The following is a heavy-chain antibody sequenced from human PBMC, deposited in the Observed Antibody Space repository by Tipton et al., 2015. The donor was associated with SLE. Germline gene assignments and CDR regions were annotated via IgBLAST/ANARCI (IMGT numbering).Heavy chain of an antibody. CDR2: IYYNGYT. D-gene: IGHD3-3*01. CDR3: ARHGVFGVVISYYFDY. CDR1: GASIDDDY. V-gene: IGHV4-59*08. J-gene: IGHJ4*02. Sequence: TLSLTCTVSGASIDDDYWNWFRQPPGKGPEWIGHIYYNGYTNYNPSLRSRVTISKDMSNNHISLKLTSVTAADTAVYYCARHGVFGVVISYYFDYWGQGTLVTVSS.